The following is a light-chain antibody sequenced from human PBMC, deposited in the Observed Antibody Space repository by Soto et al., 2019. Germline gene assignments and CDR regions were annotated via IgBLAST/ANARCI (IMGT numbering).Light chain of an antibody. Sequence: EIVLTQSPGTLSLSPWERATLSCRASQSVRSSYFAWYQQKPGQAPRLLIFGASTRAPGIPDRFSGSGSGTDFTLTISRLEPEDFAVYYCQQYGSSPRTFGQGTKVDIK. J-gene: IGKJ1*01. CDR3: QQYGSSPRT. CDR1: QSVRSSY. CDR2: GAS. V-gene: IGKV3-20*01.